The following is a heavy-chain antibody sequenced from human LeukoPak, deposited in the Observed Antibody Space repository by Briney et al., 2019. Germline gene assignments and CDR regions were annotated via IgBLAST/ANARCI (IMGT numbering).Heavy chain of an antibody. Sequence: GGSLRLSCAASGFTFINCAMSWARQAAGKGLEWVSGISGNGDSTYHADSVKGRSTISRDNSENTLYMQMNSLRAEDAAVYYCVKDLYSSVHSVYWGQGTLVTVSS. CDR2: ISGNGDST. CDR1: GFTFINCA. D-gene: IGHD3-22*01. J-gene: IGHJ4*02. V-gene: IGHV3-23*01. CDR3: VKDLYSSVHSVY.